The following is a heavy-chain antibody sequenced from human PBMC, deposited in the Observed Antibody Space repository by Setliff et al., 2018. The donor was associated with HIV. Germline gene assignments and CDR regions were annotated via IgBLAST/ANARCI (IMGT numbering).Heavy chain of an antibody. CDR3: ARVVVEMATIFDF. D-gene: IGHD5-12*01. J-gene: IGHJ4*02. Sequence: SETLSLTCIVSGESISSKNYYWSWIRQPPGKGLEWIGYIYHRGSTYYNPSLKSRITMSVDTSEDQFSLKLSSVTAADTAVYYCARVVVEMATIFDFWGPGTLVTVSS. CDR2: IYHRGST. V-gene: IGHV4-30-4*01. CDR1: GESISSKNYY.